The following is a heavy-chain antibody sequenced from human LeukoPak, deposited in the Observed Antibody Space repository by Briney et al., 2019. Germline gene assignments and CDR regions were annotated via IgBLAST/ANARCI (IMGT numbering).Heavy chain of an antibody. D-gene: IGHD6-13*01. CDR3: ARDHQLVAFDP. Sequence: ASVKVSCKASGYTFTDSYMHWVRQAPGQGLEWMGWINPNSGGTKYAQKFQGRVTMTRDTSISTAYMELSRLRSDDTAVYYCARDHQLVAFDPWGQRTLVTVSS. CDR1: GYTFTDSY. V-gene: IGHV1-2*02. J-gene: IGHJ5*02. CDR2: INPNSGGT.